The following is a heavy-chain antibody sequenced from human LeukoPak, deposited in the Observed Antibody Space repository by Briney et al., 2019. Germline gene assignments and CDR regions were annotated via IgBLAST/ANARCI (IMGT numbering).Heavy chain of an antibody. CDR2: IYYSGST. J-gene: IGHJ6*02. V-gene: IGHV4-39*02. CDR1: GDTFGSSSYY. D-gene: IGHD2-15*01. Sequence: SETLSLTCIVSGDTFGSSSYYWGWIRQPPGKGLEWIGTIYYSGSTYYNPSLKSRVTMSVDTSNNQFSLNLSSVTAADTAVYFCARDCYLDYSGLDVWGQGTTVTVSS. CDR3: ARDCYLDYSGLDV.